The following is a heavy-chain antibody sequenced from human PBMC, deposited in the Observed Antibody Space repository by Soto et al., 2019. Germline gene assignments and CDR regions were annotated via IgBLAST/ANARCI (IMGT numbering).Heavy chain of an antibody. D-gene: IGHD1-26*01. CDR1: GGSIRSYY. CDR2: IYTSGSN. V-gene: IGHV4-4*07. CDR3: AREGASGFGMDV. Sequence: QVQLQESGPGLVKPSETLSLTCNVSGGSIRSYYWSWVRQPAGKPLEWIGRIYTSGSNNYNPSLKSRVRMSVDTSKNQFSLEVTPVTAADTAVYYCAREGASGFGMDVWGQGTTVTFSS. J-gene: IGHJ6*02.